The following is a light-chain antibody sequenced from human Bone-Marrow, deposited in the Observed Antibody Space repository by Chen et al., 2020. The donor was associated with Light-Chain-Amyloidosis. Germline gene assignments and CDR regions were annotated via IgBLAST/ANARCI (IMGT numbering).Light chain of an antibody. V-gene: IGKV3-20*01. CDR1: QSVSSGF. CDR2: SAS. J-gene: IGKJ2*01. CDR3: QQYGSSPYT. Sequence: EIVLTLSPGTLSLSPGDRATLSCRASQSVSSGFLAWYQQIPGQAPRLLIHSASSRATGTPDRFRGSGYGTDFILSITRLEPEDFAVYYCQQYGSSPYTFGQGTKLEMK.